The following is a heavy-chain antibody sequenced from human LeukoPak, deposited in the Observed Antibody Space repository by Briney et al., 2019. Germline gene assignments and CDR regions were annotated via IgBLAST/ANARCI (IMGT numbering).Heavy chain of an antibody. CDR1: GFTFSSYG. J-gene: IGHJ4*02. V-gene: IGHV3-30*18. Sequence: GGSLRLSCPASGFTFSSYGMHWVRQAPGKGLEWVAVISYDGSNKYYADSVKGRFTISRDNSKNTLYLQMNSLRAEDTAAYYCAKDSSDRAIYYFDYWGQGTLVTVSS. D-gene: IGHD5-18*01. CDR2: ISYDGSNK. CDR3: AKDSSDRAIYYFDY.